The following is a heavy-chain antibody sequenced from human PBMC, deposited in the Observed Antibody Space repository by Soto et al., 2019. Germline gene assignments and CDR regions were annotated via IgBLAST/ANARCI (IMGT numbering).Heavy chain of an antibody. CDR2: IIPIFGTA. J-gene: IGHJ6*02. Sequence: QVQLVQSGAEVKKPGSSVKVSCKASGGTFSSYAISWVRQAPGQGLEWMGGIIPIFGTADYAQKFQGRVTITADESTRTAYMELRRLKYEATAVYYCAGHSSAVPGYYYGMDVWGQGTTVTVSS. CDR1: GGTFSSYA. V-gene: IGHV1-69*12. CDR3: AGHSSAVPGYYYGMDV. D-gene: IGHD3-22*01.